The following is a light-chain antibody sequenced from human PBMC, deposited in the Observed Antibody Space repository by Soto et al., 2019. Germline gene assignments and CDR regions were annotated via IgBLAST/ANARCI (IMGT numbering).Light chain of an antibody. CDR2: GAS. V-gene: IGKV3-15*01. CDR1: QSISDT. CDR3: QQYNNWPWT. J-gene: IGKJ1*01. Sequence: EIVVTQSPALLSVSPGERVTLSCRASQSISDTLAWYQQKPGQAPRLLIYGASTRAPGFPARFSGSGSGTDFTLTISSLQSEDFAVYYCQQYNNWPWTFGQGTKVEIK.